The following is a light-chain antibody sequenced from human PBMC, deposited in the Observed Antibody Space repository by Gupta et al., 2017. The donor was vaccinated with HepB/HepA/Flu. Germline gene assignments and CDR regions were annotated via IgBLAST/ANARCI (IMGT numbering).Light chain of an antibody. Sequence: DIQMTQSPSSLSASVGDRVTITCQASQDIRNYLSWYQQKPGKAPNLLIYHASNLETGVPSRFSGSGYGTDFTFTSSSRQPEDSAKYYWQQYDDLLTYGGGTKVEIK. V-gene: IGKV1-33*01. CDR2: HAS. CDR3: QQYDDLLT. CDR1: QDIRNY. J-gene: IGKJ4*01.